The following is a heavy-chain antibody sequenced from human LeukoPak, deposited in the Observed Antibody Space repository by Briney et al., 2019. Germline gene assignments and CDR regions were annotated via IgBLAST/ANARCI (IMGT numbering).Heavy chain of an antibody. Sequence: PGGSLRLSCAASGFTFDDYGMIWVRQAPGEGPEWVSGINWNGAGTGYADSVKGRLTISRDNAKNSLYLQMNSLRAEDTALYYCARDCSYGAFDYWGQGALVTVSS. CDR3: ARDCSYGAFDY. V-gene: IGHV3-20*04. J-gene: IGHJ4*02. D-gene: IGHD5-18*01. CDR1: GFTFDDYG. CDR2: INWNGAGT.